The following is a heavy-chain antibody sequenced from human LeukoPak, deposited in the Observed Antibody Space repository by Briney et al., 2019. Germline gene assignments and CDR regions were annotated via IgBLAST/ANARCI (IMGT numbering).Heavy chain of an antibody. J-gene: IGHJ4*02. V-gene: IGHV3-23*01. CDR1: GFTFSNFG. D-gene: IGHD3-10*01. Sequence: GGSLRLSCTASGFTFSNFGMNWVRQAPGKGLEWVSHLTGSGGSTYYAGSVKGRFTISRDNSKNTLYLQMNSLRAEDTAVYYCAKRNYFGAGTYSFDFWGQGTLVTVSS. CDR2: LTGSGGST. CDR3: AKRNYFGAGTYSFDF.